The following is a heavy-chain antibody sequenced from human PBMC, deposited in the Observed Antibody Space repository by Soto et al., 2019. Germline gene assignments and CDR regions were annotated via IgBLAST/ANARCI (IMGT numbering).Heavy chain of an antibody. CDR2: IIPIFGTA. V-gene: IGHV1-69*01. CDR1: GGTFSSYS. Sequence: QVQRVQSGAEVKKPGFSVKVSCKASGGTFSSYSINWVRQAPGQGLEWMGEIIPIFGTANYAQKFQGRVTITADESTSTAYMELSSLRSEDTAVYYCARDGGRHSGGIDYWGPGTLVTVSS. J-gene: IGHJ4*02. D-gene: IGHD1-26*01. CDR3: ARDGGRHSGGIDY.